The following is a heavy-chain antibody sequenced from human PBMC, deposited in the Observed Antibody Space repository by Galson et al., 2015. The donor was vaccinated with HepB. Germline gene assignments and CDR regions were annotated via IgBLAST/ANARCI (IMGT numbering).Heavy chain of an antibody. CDR1: GDRVSSNSST. J-gene: IGHJ4*02. V-gene: IGHV6-1*01. CDR3: ARGRFGESIFDY. Sequence: CAISGDRVSSNSSTWNCIRQSPSRGLEGLGRTYYRSKWYNNNAVAVKIRITINPDTSKNQFSLQLNSVTPEDTAVYYCARGRFGESIFDYWGQGTLVTVSS. D-gene: IGHD3-10*01. CDR2: TYYRSKWYN.